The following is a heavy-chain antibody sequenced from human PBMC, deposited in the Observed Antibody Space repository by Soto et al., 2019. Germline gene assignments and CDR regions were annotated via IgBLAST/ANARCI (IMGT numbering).Heavy chain of an antibody. Sequence: QVPLVQSGAEVKKPGASVKVSCKASGYTFTSYGISWVRQAPGQGLEWMGWISAYNGNTNYAQKLQGRVTMTTDTSTSTAYSELRSLRSDDTAVYYCARASTYDFWSGYYTLGPFDYWGQGTLVTVSS. J-gene: IGHJ4*02. CDR3: ARASTYDFWSGYYTLGPFDY. D-gene: IGHD3-3*01. V-gene: IGHV1-18*01. CDR1: GYTFTSYG. CDR2: ISAYNGNT.